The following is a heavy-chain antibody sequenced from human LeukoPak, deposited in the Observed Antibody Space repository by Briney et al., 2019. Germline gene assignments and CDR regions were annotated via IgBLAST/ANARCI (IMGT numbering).Heavy chain of an antibody. CDR1: GGSISSYY. D-gene: IGHD3-22*01. J-gene: IGHJ4*02. V-gene: IGHV4-59*01. Sequence: SSETLSLTCTVSGGSISSYYWSWIRQPPEKGLEWIGYIYYSGSTNYNPSLKSRVTISVDTSKNQFSLKLSSVTAADTAVYYCARFYDSSGYLHFDYWGQGTLVTVSS. CDR3: ARFYDSSGYLHFDY. CDR2: IYYSGST.